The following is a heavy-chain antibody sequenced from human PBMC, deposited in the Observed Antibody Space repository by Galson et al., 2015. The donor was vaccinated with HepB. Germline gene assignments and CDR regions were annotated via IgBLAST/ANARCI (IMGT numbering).Heavy chain of an antibody. CDR3: ARVNGEGWFDP. J-gene: IGHJ5*02. V-gene: IGHV4-38-2*02. CDR2: IYHSGST. Sequence: ETLSLTCTVSGYSISSGYYWGWIRQPPGKGLEWIGSIYHSGSTHYNPSLKSRVTISVDTSKNQFSLKLSSVTAADTAVYYCARVNGEGWFDPWGQGTLVTVSS. CDR1: GYSISSGYY.